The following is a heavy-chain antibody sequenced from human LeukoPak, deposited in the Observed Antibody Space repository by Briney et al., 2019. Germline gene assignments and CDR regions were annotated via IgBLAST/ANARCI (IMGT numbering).Heavy chain of an antibody. Sequence: GGSLRLSCAASGFTFSSYWMHWVRQAPGKGLVWVSRINSDGSSTSYADSVKGRFTISRDNAKNTLYLQMNSLRAEDTAVYYCARRYSDSSGYPTFYYYYYMDVWGKGTTVTVSS. V-gene: IGHV3-74*01. D-gene: IGHD3-22*01. CDR1: GFTFSSYW. J-gene: IGHJ6*03. CDR2: INSDGSST. CDR3: ARRYSDSSGYPTFYYYYYMDV.